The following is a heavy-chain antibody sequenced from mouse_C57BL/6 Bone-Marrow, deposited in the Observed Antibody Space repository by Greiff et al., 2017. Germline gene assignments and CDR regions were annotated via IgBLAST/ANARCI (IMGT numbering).Heavy chain of an antibody. CDR3: ARRGYGSGYGMDY. CDR1: GYTFTDYY. CDR2: INPNNGGT. V-gene: IGHV1-26*01. D-gene: IGHD1-1*01. Sequence: EVQLQQSGPELVKPGASVKISCKASGYTFTDYYMNWVKQSHGKSLEWIGDINPNNGGTSYNQKFKGKATLTVDKSASTAYMELRSLTSEDSAVYYCARRGYGSGYGMDYWGQGTSVTVSS. J-gene: IGHJ4*01.